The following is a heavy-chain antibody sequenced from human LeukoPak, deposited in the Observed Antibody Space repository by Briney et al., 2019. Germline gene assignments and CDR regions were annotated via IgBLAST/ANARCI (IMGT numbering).Heavy chain of an antibody. D-gene: IGHD2-15*01. Sequence: SETLSLTCSVSGGSISSNFWSWIRQPPGKGLEWMGYIYSSGSTKYNPSLKSRVTISVDTSKNQFSLKLSSVTAADTAVYYCARVSTGYCSGSNCYSPMDVWGQGTTVTVSS. CDR2: IYSSGST. CDR1: GGSISSNF. J-gene: IGHJ6*02. CDR3: ARVSTGYCSGSNCYSPMDV. V-gene: IGHV4-59*01.